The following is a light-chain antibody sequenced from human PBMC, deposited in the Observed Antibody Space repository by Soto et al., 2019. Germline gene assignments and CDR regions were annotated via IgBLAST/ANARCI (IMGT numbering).Light chain of an antibody. CDR3: QQYNNFWT. CDR1: QSVSGW. CDR2: DAS. Sequence: DIQMTQSPSALSASVGDRVTITCRASQSVSGWLAWYQQKPGKAPRLLIYDASYLERGVPSRFSGSGSGTDFTLTISVLQPDVLGTYYCQQYNNFWTFGPGTKVEI. J-gene: IGKJ1*01. V-gene: IGKV1-5*01.